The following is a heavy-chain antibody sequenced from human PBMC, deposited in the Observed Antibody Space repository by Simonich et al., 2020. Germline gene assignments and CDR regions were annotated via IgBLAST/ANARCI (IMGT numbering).Heavy chain of an antibody. D-gene: IGHD3-10*01. Sequence: QVQLVQSGAEVKKPGASVKVSCKASGYTFTGYYMHWVRQAPGQGLEGKGWINHNSGGTNYAQKVQGRVTMTRDTSISTAYMELSRLRSDDTAVYYCARWPSIPASYGSGSYFDYWGQGTLVTVSS. V-gene: IGHV1-2*02. CDR1: GYTFTGYY. J-gene: IGHJ4*02. CDR2: INHNSGGT. CDR3: ARWPSIPASYGSGSYFDY.